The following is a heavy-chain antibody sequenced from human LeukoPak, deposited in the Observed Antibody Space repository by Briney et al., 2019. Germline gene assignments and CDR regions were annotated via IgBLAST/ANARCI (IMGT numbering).Heavy chain of an antibody. D-gene: IGHD1-7*01. J-gene: IGHJ4*02. CDR3: ARGINYQFFLDN. CDR2: IYSGGST. V-gene: IGHV3-66*01. Sequence: GGSLRLSCAVSEFTVSNNFMSWVRQAPGKGLEWVSLIYSGGSTYYADSVKGRFTISRDNFKNTLYLQMNSLRAEDTAVYYCARGINYQFFLDNWDQGTLVAVSS. CDR1: EFTVSNNF.